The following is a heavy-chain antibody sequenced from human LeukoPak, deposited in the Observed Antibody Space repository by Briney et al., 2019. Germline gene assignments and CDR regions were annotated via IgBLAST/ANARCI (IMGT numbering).Heavy chain of an antibody. CDR2: IHPSGGST. D-gene: IGHD1-26*01. Sequence: ASVKVSCKASGYTFTSYYMHWVRQAPRQGLEWRGIIHPSGGSTTYAQKFHGRVTMTRDTSTSTVYMELSSLRSEDTAVYYCARGGGSYYDVLGSDWGDNWGQGTLVTVSS. CDR1: GYTFTSYY. J-gene: IGHJ4*02. CDR3: ARGGGSYYDVLGSDWGDN. V-gene: IGHV1-46*01.